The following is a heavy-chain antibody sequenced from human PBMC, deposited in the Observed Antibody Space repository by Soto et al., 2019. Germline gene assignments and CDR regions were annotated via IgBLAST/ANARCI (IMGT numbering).Heavy chain of an antibody. CDR2: ISWNSGSI. J-gene: IGHJ6*03. V-gene: IGHV3-9*01. CDR1: GFTFDDYA. CDR3: AKDGLQYYYCMDV. Sequence: GWSLRLSCAASGFTFDDYAMHWVRQAPEKGLEWVSGISWNSGSIGYADPVKGRFTISRDNAKNSLYLQMNSLRGEDTALYYCAKDGLQYYYCMDVWGKGTTGTVSS.